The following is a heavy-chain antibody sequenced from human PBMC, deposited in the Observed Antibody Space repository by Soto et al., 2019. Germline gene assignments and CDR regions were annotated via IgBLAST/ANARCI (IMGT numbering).Heavy chain of an antibody. J-gene: IGHJ6*03. CDR3: ARGPGLSNYEPYYYMDV. D-gene: IGHD4-4*01. Sequence: GGSLRLSCAASGFTFSSYWMSWVRQAPGKGLEWVANIKQDGSEKYYVDSVKGRFTISRDNAKNSLYLQMNSLRAEDTAVYYCARGPGLSNYEPYYYMDVWGKGTTVTVSS. V-gene: IGHV3-7*01. CDR2: IKQDGSEK. CDR1: GFTFSSYW.